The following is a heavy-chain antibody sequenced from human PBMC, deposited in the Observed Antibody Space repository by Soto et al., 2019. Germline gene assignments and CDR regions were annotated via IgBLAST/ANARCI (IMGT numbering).Heavy chain of an antibody. D-gene: IGHD6-19*01. V-gene: IGHV1-46*03. CDR3: SRGLWQWLFDY. CDR2: IDPSGGAT. J-gene: IGHJ4*02. Sequence: QAQLVQSGAEVKKPGASVMVSCRASGYTFTSHYMHWVRQAPGQGLEWMGMIDPSGGATTYAQKFQGRVTITRDTSTTTVYMELSSLRPEDTAVYSCSRGLWQWLFDYWGQGTLVTVSS. CDR1: GYTFTSHY.